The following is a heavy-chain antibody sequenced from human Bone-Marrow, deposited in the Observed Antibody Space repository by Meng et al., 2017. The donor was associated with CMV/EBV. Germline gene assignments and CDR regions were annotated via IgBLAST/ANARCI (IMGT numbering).Heavy chain of an antibody. Sequence: GESLKISCVVSGFTLSSYGMHWVRQAPGKGLEWVAFIRHDGSNTYYADSVKGRFTISRDNSKNTMYLQMNSLRAEDTAVYYCANRYSGYEDVWYFDYWGQGTRVTVYS. CDR3: ANRYSGYEDVWYFDY. V-gene: IGHV3-30*02. D-gene: IGHD5-12*01. J-gene: IGHJ4*02. CDR1: GFTLSSYG. CDR2: IRHDGSNT.